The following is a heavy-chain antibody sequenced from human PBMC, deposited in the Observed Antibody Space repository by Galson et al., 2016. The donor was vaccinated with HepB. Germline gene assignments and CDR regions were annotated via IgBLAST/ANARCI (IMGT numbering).Heavy chain of an antibody. CDR2: IIPFFGTT. Sequence: SCKASGGSFSNYPASWVRQAPGQGLVWLGGIIPFFGTTGYAQKFQGRVTITADKSTTTVYMELSSLRSEDTAIYYCAKYSGSPGDYGMDVWGQGTTVTVSS. J-gene: IGHJ6*02. V-gene: IGHV1-69*06. CDR1: GGSFSNYP. CDR3: AKYSGSPGDYGMDV. D-gene: IGHD1-26*01.